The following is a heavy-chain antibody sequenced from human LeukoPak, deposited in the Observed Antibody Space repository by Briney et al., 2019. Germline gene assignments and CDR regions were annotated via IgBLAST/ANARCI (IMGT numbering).Heavy chain of an antibody. J-gene: IGHJ4*02. CDR1: GFTFSNYW. Sequence: TGGSLRLSCAASGFTFSNYWMTWVRQAPGKGLEWVANIKQDGSERDYVDSVKGRFTISSDDAKNSLYLQMNSLRAEDTAVYYCARGITMANWGQGTLVTVSS. CDR3: ARGITMAN. CDR2: IKQDGSER. D-gene: IGHD3-10*01. V-gene: IGHV3-7*04.